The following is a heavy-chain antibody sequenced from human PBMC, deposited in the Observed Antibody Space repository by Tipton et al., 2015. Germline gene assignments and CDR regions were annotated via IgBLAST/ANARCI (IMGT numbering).Heavy chain of an antibody. D-gene: IGHD6-19*01. J-gene: IGHJ4*02. V-gene: IGHV4-59*01. CDR2: IYYSGSI. CDR3: ARVRITVAGAYYFDY. Sequence: TLSLTCTVSGGSISSYYWSWIRQPPGKGLEWIGYIYYSGSINYNPSLKSRVTISVDTSKNQFSLKLSSVTAADTAVYYCARVRITVAGAYYFDYWGQGTLVTVSS. CDR1: GGSISSYY.